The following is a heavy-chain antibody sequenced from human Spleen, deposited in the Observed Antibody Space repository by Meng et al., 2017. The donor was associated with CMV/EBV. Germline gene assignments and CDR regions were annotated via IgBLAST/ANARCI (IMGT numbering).Heavy chain of an antibody. CDR3: AIEGEATSSSWRDCFDP. D-gene: IGHD2-2*01. J-gene: IGHJ5*02. CDR2: ISYDGSNK. Sequence: GESLKISCAASGFTFSIYAMHWVRQAPGKGPEWVAAISYDGSNKYYTDSVKGRFTISRDNSKNTLSLQMSSLRAEDTAVYYCAIEGEATSSSWRDCFDPWGQGTLVTVSS. V-gene: IGHV3-30-3*01. CDR1: GFTFSIYA.